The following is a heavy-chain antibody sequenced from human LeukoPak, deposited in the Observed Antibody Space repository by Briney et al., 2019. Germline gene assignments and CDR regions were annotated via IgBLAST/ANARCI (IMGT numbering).Heavy chain of an antibody. CDR1: GFTFSSYW. V-gene: IGHV3-7*01. D-gene: IGHD1-20*01. J-gene: IGHJ6*02. CDR2: IKQDESEK. Sequence: GGSLRLSCAASGFTFSSYWMSWVRQAPGKGLEWVANIKQDESEKYYVDSVKDRFTISRDNAKNSLYLQMNSLRAEDTAVYYCARDQVYNWNVEGVYHYYGMDVWGQGTTVTVSS. CDR3: ARDQVYNWNVEGVYHYYGMDV.